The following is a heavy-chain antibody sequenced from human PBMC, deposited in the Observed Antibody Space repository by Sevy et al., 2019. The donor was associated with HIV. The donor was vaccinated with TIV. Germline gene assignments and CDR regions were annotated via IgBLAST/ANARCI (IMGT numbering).Heavy chain of an antibody. V-gene: IGHV3-30-3*01. CDR1: GFTFSAHA. CDR2: ISYDGNVK. D-gene: IGHD6-19*01. Sequence: GGSLRLSCEASGFTFSAHAFHWVRQAPGKGLEWVALISYDGNVKCHADSVKGRFTISRDDSKNTVYLQMNNLRVEDSAVYSCAREAGYTSALSPCNYWGQGTLVTVSS. J-gene: IGHJ4*02. CDR3: AREAGYTSALSPCNY.